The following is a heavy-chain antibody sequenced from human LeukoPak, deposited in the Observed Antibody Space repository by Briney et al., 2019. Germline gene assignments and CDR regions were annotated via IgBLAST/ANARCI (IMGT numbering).Heavy chain of an antibody. J-gene: IGHJ4*02. CDR2: ISWNSGII. Sequence: PGRSLRLSCTASGFTFDDSAIHWVRQAPGKGLEWVAGISWNSGIIVYVDSVKGRFTISRDNAKNSLYLQMNSLRGEDTAVYYCAMGGSGSSMPYWGQGTLVTVSS. V-gene: IGHV3-9*01. D-gene: IGHD3-10*01. CDR1: GFTFDDSA. CDR3: AMGGSGSSMPY.